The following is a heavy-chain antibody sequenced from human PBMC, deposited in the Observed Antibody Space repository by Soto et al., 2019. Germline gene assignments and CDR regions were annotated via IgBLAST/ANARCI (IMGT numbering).Heavy chain of an antibody. V-gene: IGHV4-59*01. CDR3: ARVDNSGSYLVY. Sequence: TLSLTCTVSGGSISSYYWSWIRQPPGKGLEWIEYIYYTGSTNYNPSLKSRVTLSADTSKNQFSLKLSSVSATATALFYCARVDNSGSYLVYVGQGTLATVSS. CDR1: GGSISSYY. CDR2: IYYTGST. D-gene: IGHD3-22*01. J-gene: IGHJ4*02.